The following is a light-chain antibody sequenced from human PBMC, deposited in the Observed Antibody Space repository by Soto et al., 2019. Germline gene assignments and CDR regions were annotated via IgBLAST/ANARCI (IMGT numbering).Light chain of an antibody. CDR1: QSVSSSY. V-gene: IGKV3-15*01. CDR3: QQYDDWPPVT. Sequence: EIVCRHAAATLSLSPRERGTLSCRHIQSVSSSYLAWYQQKPGQAPRLLIYGASTRATGVPDRFSGSGSGTEFTLTISSLQSEDFAVYFCQQYDDWPPVTFGQGPRLEIK. CDR2: GAS. J-gene: IGKJ5*01.